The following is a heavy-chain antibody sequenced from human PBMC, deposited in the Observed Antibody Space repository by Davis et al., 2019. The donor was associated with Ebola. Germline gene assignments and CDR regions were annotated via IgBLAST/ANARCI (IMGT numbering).Heavy chain of an antibody. Sequence: PGGSLRLSCAASGFTFSSYGMHWVRQAPGKGLEWVAFMSYDGSSKYYADSVKCRFTISRDNSQNTLYLQMNSLRAEDTAFYYCAKDGGPHYFKYWGQGTLVTASS. CDR1: GFTFSSYG. D-gene: IGHD3-16*01. CDR2: MSYDGSSK. J-gene: IGHJ4*02. CDR3: AKDGGPHYFKY. V-gene: IGHV3-30*18.